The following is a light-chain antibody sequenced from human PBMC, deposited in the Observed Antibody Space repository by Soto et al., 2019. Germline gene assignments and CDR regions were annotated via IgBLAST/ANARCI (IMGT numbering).Light chain of an antibody. CDR1: RHVYINA. CDR2: GAS. Sequence: VVLTQSPATLSLSPGERATLSCRASRHVYINALGWYQQKPGRTPTLLIYGASTTATDVPDRFSATGSGTDFSLTISRVEPEDFAVYYCQQYGASPFTFGPGTRLEI. V-gene: IGKV3-20*01. J-gene: IGKJ3*01. CDR3: QQYGASPFT.